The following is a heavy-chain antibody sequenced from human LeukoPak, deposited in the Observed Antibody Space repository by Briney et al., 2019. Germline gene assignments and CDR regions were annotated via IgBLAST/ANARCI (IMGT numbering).Heavy chain of an antibody. CDR2: IYYSGST. D-gene: IGHD3-3*01. Sequence: SETLSLTCTVSGGSISSGDYYWSWIRQPPGKGLEWIGYIYYSGSTYYNPSLKSRVTISVDTSKNQFSLKLSSVTAADTAVYYCARGTKGKIFGVVYYYYYYMDVWGKGTTVTVSS. CDR1: GGSISSGDYY. V-gene: IGHV4-30-4*02. CDR3: ARGTKGKIFGVVYYYYYYMDV. J-gene: IGHJ6*03.